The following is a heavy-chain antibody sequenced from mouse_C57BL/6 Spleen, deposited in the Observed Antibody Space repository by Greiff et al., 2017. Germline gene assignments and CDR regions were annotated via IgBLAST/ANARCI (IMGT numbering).Heavy chain of an antibody. CDR3: ARGDYDGAY. CDR2: IDPSDSET. D-gene: IGHD2-4*01. J-gene: IGHJ3*01. CDR1: GYTFTSYW. Sequence: QVQLQQPGAELVRPGSSVTLSCKASGYTFTSYWMHWVKQRPLQGLEWIGNIDPSDSETHYNQKFKDKATLTVDKSSSTAYMQLSSLTSEDSAVYYCARGDYDGAYWGQGTLVTVAA. V-gene: IGHV1-52*01.